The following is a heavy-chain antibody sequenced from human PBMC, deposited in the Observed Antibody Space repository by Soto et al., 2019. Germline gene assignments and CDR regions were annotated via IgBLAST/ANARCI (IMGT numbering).Heavy chain of an antibody. D-gene: IGHD3-10*02. V-gene: IGHV3-11*03. J-gene: IGHJ4*02. CDR1: GFTLSDHY. CDR3: ARSGDNYNVLDY. Sequence: GGSLRLSCAASGFTLSDHYTSWIRQAPGKGLEWISFSSNSGTFTKYADSVKGRFTISRDNAKNSLYLQINSLRGEDTAIYFCARSGDNYNVLDYWGPGTTVTVSS. CDR2: SSNSGTFT.